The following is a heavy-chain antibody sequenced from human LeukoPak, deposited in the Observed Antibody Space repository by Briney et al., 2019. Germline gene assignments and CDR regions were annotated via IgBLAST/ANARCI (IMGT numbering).Heavy chain of an antibody. CDR1: GFTFSIYW. CDR3: TRAPSSTPHYHY. J-gene: IGHJ4*02. D-gene: IGHD2-15*01. CDR2: IKHDGKEK. Sequence: PXGSLRLSCAASGFTFSIYWMSWVRQAPGKGPEWVGNIKHDGKEKYYVDSVKGGFTISIDNAKTTLYLQMNSLTAEDTAIYYCTRAPSSTPHYHYWGQVTLVTVAS. V-gene: IGHV3-7*01.